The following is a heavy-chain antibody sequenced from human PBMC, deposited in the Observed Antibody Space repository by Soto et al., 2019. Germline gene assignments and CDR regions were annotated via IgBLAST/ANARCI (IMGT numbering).Heavy chain of an antibody. CDR3: AREDTTVEMATISYYYGMDV. CDR1: GFTFSSYA. D-gene: IGHD5-12*01. Sequence: QVQLVESGGGVVQPGRSLRLSCAASGFTFSSYAMHWVRQAPGKGLEWVAVISYDGSNKYYADSVKGRFTISRDNSNNTLYLQMNSLRAEDTAVYYCAREDTTVEMATISYYYGMDVWGQGTTVTVSS. J-gene: IGHJ6*02. CDR2: ISYDGSNK. V-gene: IGHV3-30-3*01.